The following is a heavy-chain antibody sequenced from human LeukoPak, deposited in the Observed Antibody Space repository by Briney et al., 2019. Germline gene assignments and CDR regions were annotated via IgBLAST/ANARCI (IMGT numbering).Heavy chain of an antibody. CDR1: GYTFTSYA. CDR3: ARDHPLYYYDSSGYYPLDY. J-gene: IGHJ4*02. Sequence: WASVKVSCKASGYTFTSYAMHWVRQAPGQRLEWMGWINAGNGNTKYSQKFQGRVTITRDTSASTAYMELSSLRSEDTAVYYCARDHPLYYYDSSGYYPLDYWGQGTLVTVSS. V-gene: IGHV1-3*01. D-gene: IGHD3-22*01. CDR2: INAGNGNT.